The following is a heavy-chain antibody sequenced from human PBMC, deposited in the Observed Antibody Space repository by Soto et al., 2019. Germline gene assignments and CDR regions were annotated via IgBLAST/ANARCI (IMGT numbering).Heavy chain of an antibody. Sequence: VQLVESGGGLVQPGGSLRLSCTASGFTFSAFAMYWVRQAPGKGLEWVALISYDGRNEDYAESVRGRFTISRDNSKNTLYLDMNSLSAEDSAVYFCAKGVVREPAYFDDWGQGTLVTVSS. V-gene: IGHV3-30*18. CDR1: GFTFSAFA. CDR2: ISYDGRNE. D-gene: IGHD3-10*01. CDR3: AKGVVREPAYFDD. J-gene: IGHJ4*02.